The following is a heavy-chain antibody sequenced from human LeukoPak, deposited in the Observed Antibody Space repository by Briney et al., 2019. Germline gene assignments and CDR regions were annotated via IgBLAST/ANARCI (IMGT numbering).Heavy chain of an antibody. CDR3: ARDRSSFSYAFDI. Sequence: RASVKVSCKASGYTFTTYAIHWVRQAPGQRLEWMGWISTYNDDRKYSPKFQGTVTITTDTSASTAYLELNSLRSEDTAVYYCARDRSSFSYAFDIWGQGTMVTVSS. CDR2: ISTYNDDR. V-gene: IGHV1-3*04. J-gene: IGHJ3*02. D-gene: IGHD6-6*01. CDR1: GYTFTTYA.